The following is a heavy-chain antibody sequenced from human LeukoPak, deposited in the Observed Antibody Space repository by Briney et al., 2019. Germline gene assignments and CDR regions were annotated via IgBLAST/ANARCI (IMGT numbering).Heavy chain of an antibody. D-gene: IGHD3-3*01. J-gene: IGHJ6*02. CDR1: GFTFSSYA. CDR3: ARGDVLRFLEWFHYGMDV. CDR2: ISYDGSNK. Sequence: GGSLRLSCAASGFTFSSYAMHWVRQAPGKGLEWVAVISYDGSNKYYADSVKGRLTISRDNSKNTLYLQMNSLRAEDTAVYYCARGDVLRFLEWFHYGMDVWGQGTTVTVSS. V-gene: IGHV3-30-3*01.